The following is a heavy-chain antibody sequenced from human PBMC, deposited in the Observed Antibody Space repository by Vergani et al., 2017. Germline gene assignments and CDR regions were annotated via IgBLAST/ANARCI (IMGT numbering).Heavy chain of an antibody. CDR2: ISSSGEIT. D-gene: IGHD3-22*01. V-gene: IGHV3-48*01. CDR3: ARGGYFDASGPFDY. CDR1: GFIFRSYS. Sequence: EVQLVESGGGLVQPGGSLRLSCAASGFIFRSYSMKWVRQAPGKGLEWVSYISSSGEITYYADSVKGRFTMSRDNAKNSLHLQMNSLRAEDMAVYYCARGGYFDASGPFDYWGQGTGVTVSS. J-gene: IGHJ4*02.